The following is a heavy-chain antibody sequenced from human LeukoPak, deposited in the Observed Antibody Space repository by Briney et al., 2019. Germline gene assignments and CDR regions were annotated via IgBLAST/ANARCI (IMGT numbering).Heavy chain of an antibody. Sequence: PSETLSLTCAVYGGSFSGYYWSWIRQPPGKGLEWIGEISHSGSTNYNPSLKSRVTISVDTSKNQFSLKLSSVTAADTAVYYCARGRIAAAGTWFDPWGQGTLVTVSS. J-gene: IGHJ5*02. CDR1: GGSFSGYY. CDR2: ISHSGST. CDR3: ARGRIAAAGTWFDP. D-gene: IGHD6-13*01. V-gene: IGHV4-34*01.